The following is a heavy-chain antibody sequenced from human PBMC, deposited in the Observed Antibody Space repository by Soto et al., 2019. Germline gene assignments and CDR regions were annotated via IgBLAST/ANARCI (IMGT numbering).Heavy chain of an antibody. CDR1: GYTLTSYD. CDR3: ARGLHCSGGSCYSGNY. V-gene: IGHV1-8*01. Sequence: GASVKVSCKASGYTLTSYDINWVRQATGQGLEWMGWMNPNSGNTGYAQKFQGRVTMTRNTSISTAYMELSSLRSEDTAVYYCARGLHCSGGSCYSGNYWGQGTLVTVSS. D-gene: IGHD2-15*01. J-gene: IGHJ4*02. CDR2: MNPNSGNT.